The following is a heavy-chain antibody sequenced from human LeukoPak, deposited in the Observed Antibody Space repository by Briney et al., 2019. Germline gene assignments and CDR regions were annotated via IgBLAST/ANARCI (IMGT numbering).Heavy chain of an antibody. CDR3: ARGFDSRFFNY. J-gene: IGHJ4*02. CDR1: GFTFRSYW. Sequence: GGSLRLSCTDSGFTFRSYWMTRVRQAPGKGLEWVANIKQDGSEKYYVDSVKGRFTISRDNAKNSLYLQMNSLRAEDTAVYYCARGFDSRFFNYWGQGTLVTVSS. V-gene: IGHV3-7*01. D-gene: IGHD3-22*01. CDR2: IKQDGSEK.